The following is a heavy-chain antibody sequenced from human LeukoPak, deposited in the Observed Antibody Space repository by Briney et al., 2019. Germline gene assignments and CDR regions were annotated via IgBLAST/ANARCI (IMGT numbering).Heavy chain of an antibody. J-gene: IGHJ4*02. V-gene: IGHV3-30*07. CDR2: ISYDGSNK. D-gene: IGHD4-17*01. CDR1: GFTFSSYA. Sequence: GGSLRLSCAASGFTFSSYAMHWVRQAPGRGLEWVAVISYDGSNKYYADSVKGRFTISRDNSKNTLYLQMNSLRAEDTAVYYCAKIFDYGDPIDYWGQGTLVTVSS. CDR3: AKIFDYGDPIDY.